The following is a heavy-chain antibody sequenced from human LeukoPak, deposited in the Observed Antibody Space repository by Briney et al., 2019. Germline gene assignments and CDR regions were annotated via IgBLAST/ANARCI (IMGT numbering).Heavy chain of an antibody. D-gene: IGHD7-27*01. CDR2: IYYSGST. CDR3: ARLPHYNWGWVDY. Sequence: SETLSLTCTVSGGSISSNYGSWIGQPPGKDLEWFGYIYYSGSTNYNPSLKSRVTISVDTSKNQFSLKLSSVTAADTAVYYCARLPHYNWGWVDYWGQGTLVTVSS. CDR1: GGSISSNY. V-gene: IGHV4-59*01. J-gene: IGHJ4*02.